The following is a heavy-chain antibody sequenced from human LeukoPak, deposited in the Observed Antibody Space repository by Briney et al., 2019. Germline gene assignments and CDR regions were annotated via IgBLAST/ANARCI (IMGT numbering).Heavy chain of an antibody. D-gene: IGHD3-3*01. V-gene: IGHV1-69*13. CDR1: GGTFISYA. Sequence: SVKVSCKASGGTFISYAISWVRQAPGEGLEWMGGIIPIFGTANYAQKFQGRVTITADESTSTAYMELSSLRSEDTAVYYCARASDFWSGYYVPDYYYYYMDVWGKGTTVTVSS. J-gene: IGHJ6*03. CDR3: ARASDFWSGYYVPDYYYYYMDV. CDR2: IIPIFGTA.